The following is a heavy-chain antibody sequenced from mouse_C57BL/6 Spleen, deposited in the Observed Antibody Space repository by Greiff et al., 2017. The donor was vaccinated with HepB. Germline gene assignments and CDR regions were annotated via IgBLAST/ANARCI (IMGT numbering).Heavy chain of an antibody. CDR2: ISSGGSYT. V-gene: IGHV5-6*01. D-gene: IGHD2-5*01. Sequence: EVKLVESGGDLVKPGGSLKLSCAASGFTFSSHGMSWVRQTPDKRLEWVATISSGGSYTYYPDSVKGRFTISRDNAKNTLYLQMSSLKSEDTAIYYCARQGYSNYFDYWGQGTTLTVSS. CDR3: ARQGYSNYFDY. CDR1: GFTFSSHG. J-gene: IGHJ2*01.